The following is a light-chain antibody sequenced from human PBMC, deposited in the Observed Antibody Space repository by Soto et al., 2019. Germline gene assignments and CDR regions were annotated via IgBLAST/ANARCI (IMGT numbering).Light chain of an antibody. CDR3: QQYNKWPLT. Sequence: EIVMTQSPATLSVSPGESATLSCRASQSVSGNLAWYQQKPGQAPSLLIYAASTRATGISARFSGSGSGTDFTLTISSLQSEDFELYYCQQYNKWPLTFGGGTKVEIK. CDR1: QSVSGN. CDR2: AAS. V-gene: IGKV3-15*01. J-gene: IGKJ4*01.